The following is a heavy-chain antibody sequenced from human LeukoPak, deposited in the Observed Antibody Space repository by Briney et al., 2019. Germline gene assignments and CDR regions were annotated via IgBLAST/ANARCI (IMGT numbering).Heavy chain of an antibody. CDR1: GFTFDDYG. CDR3: EVVTYYFDY. V-gene: IGHV3-21*01. D-gene: IGHD4-23*01. Sequence: GGSLRLSCAASGFTFDDYGMSWVRQAPGKGLEWVSSISSSSSYIYYADSVKGRFTISRDNAKNSLYLQMNSLRAEDTAVYYCEVVTYYFDYWGQGTLVTVSS. J-gene: IGHJ4*02. CDR2: ISSSSSYI.